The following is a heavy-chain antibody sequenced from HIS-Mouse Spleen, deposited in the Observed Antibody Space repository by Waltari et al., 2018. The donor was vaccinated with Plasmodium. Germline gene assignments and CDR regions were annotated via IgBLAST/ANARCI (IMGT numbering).Heavy chain of an antibody. Sequence: EVQLVESGGGLVQPGGSLRPSCVASGFTFSSYWMSWVRQAPGKGLEWVANIKQDGSEKYYVDSVKGRFTISRDNAKNSLYLQMNSLRAEDTAVYYCASSWYWYFDLWGRGTLVTVSS. V-gene: IGHV3-7*01. J-gene: IGHJ2*01. CDR3: ASSWYWYFDL. CDR2: IKQDGSEK. D-gene: IGHD6-13*01. CDR1: GFTFSSYW.